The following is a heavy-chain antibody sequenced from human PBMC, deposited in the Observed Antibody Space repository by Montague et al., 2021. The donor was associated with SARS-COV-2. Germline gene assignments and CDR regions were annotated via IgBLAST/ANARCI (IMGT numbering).Heavy chain of an antibody. J-gene: IGHJ4*02. CDR3: ASHPVFQQLYS. Sequence: SETLSLTCAVSGASVSSINWWTWVRQLPGRGLERIAEIHHTGITNFNPSLRSRVSISLDTSRNQFSLTLNSVTAADTAIYYCASHPVFQQLYSWGQGTLVSVSS. V-gene: IGHV4-4*02. CDR2: IHHTGIT. CDR1: GASVSSINW. D-gene: IGHD6-13*01.